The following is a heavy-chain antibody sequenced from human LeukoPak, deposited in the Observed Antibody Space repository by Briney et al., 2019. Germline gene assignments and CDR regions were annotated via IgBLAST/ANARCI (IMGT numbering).Heavy chain of an antibody. V-gene: IGHV3-21*01. CDR2: ISSSSSYI. CDR3: ARVAAAGRGYYFDY. D-gene: IGHD6-13*01. J-gene: IGHJ4*02. CDR1: GFTFSSYS. Sequence: GGSLRLSCAASGFTFSSYSMNWVRKAPGKGLEWVSSISSSSSYIYYADSVKGRFTISRDNAKNSLYLQMNSLRAEDTAVYYCARVAAAGRGYYFDYWGQGTLVTVSS.